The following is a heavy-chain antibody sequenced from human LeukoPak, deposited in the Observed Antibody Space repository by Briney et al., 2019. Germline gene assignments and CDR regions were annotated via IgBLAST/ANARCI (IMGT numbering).Heavy chain of an antibody. CDR1: GFTFRTYG. Sequence: PGGSLRLSCAASGFTFRTYGMHWVRQAPGKGLEWVAFMRYDGSNEYYADSVKGRFTISRDNSKNTLFLQMDNLRVEDTALYYCAKAIARHRDLDAFDIRGQGTLVSVSS. D-gene: IGHD2-21*01. CDR2: MRYDGSNE. V-gene: IGHV3-30*02. CDR3: AKAIARHRDLDAFDI. J-gene: IGHJ3*02.